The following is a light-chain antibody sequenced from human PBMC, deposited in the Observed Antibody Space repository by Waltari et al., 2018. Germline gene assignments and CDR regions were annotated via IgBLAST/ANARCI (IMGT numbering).Light chain of an antibody. CDR1: SNNVCNQE. J-gene: IGLJ3*02. V-gene: IGLV10-54*01. CDR2: RNN. CDR3: SAWDSSLSAWV. Sequence: QAGLTQPPSVSKGLRQTATLTCTGNSNNVCNQETAWLQQHQGHPPKLLSYRNNNRPSGISERLSASRSGNTASLTITGLQPEDEADYYCSAWDSSLSAWVFGGGTKLTVL.